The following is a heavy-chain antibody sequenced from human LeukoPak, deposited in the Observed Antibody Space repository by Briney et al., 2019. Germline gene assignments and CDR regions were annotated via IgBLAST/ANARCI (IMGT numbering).Heavy chain of an antibody. CDR2: TYYRSTWYN. Sequence: SQTLSLTCAISGDSVSSESVWNWIRQSPSRGLEWLGRTYYRSTWYNDYAVSVRGRITVNPDTSKNQFSLHLNSVTPEDTAVYYCARRLTQYDCFDPWGQGILVTVSS. J-gene: IGHJ5*02. V-gene: IGHV6-1*01. D-gene: IGHD2-2*01. CDR1: GDSVSSESV. CDR3: ARRLTQYDCFDP.